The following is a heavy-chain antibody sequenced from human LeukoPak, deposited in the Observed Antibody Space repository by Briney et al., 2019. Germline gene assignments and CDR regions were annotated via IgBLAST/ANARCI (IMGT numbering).Heavy chain of an antibody. D-gene: IGHD4-17*01. CDR2: IIPIFGTA. CDR3: AKKLAYGDYVYAFDI. J-gene: IGHJ3*02. Sequence: GASVKVSCKASGGTFSSYAISWVRQAPGQGLEWMGGIIPIFGTANYAQKFQGRVTITTDESTSTAYMELSSLRSEDTAVYYCAKKLAYGDYVYAFDIWGQGTMVTVSS. CDR1: GGTFSSYA. V-gene: IGHV1-69*05.